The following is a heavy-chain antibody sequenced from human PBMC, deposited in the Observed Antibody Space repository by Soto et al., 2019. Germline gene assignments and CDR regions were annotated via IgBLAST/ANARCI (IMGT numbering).Heavy chain of an antibody. CDR1: GGSVSSGSYY. J-gene: IGHJ4*02. CDR2: IYYSGST. D-gene: IGHD3-9*01. Sequence: TLSLTCTVSGGSVSSGSYYWSWIRQPPGKGLEWIGYIYYSGSTNYNPSLKSRVTISVDTSKNQFSLKLSSVTAADTAVYYCARASYDILTGYYKPHFDYWGQGTLVTVSS. CDR3: ARASYDILTGYYKPHFDY. V-gene: IGHV4-61*01.